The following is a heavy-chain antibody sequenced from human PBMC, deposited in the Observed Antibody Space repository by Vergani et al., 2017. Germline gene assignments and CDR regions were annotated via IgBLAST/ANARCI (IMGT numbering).Heavy chain of an antibody. CDR2: ISPGASTV. Sequence: LEESGGGSVKPGGSLRLSCAASGFKFSDYYMSWIRQAPGKGLEWVSHISPGASTVSYTDSVTGRFTVSRDIDNNSLTLDMTTLRVEDTAVYYCAKNPGISTPRHYYAMDVWGQGTTVTVSS. D-gene: IGHD4-23*01. V-gene: IGHV3-11*04. J-gene: IGHJ6*02. CDR1: GFKFSDYY. CDR3: AKNPGISTPRHYYAMDV.